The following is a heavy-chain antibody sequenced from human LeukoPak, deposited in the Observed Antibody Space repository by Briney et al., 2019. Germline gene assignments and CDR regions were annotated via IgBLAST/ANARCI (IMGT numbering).Heavy chain of an antibody. CDR2: FDPEDGET. J-gene: IGHJ6*02. CDR1: GYTLTELS. Sequence: ASVKVSCKVSGYTLTELSMHWVRQAPGQGLEWMGGFDPEDGETIYAQKFQGRVTMTEDTSTDTAYMELSSLRSEDTAVYYCATDRAEGRPLNCSGGSCYANYYYYGMDVWGQGTTVTVSS. D-gene: IGHD2-15*01. V-gene: IGHV1-24*01. CDR3: ATDRAEGRPLNCSGGSCYANYYYYGMDV.